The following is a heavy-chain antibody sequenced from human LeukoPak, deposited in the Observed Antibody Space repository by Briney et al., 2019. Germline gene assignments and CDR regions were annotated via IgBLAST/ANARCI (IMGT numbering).Heavy chain of an antibody. CDR3: ARDPGDTDWYNFDF. Sequence: SETLSLTCTVSGGSISGGYYWSWTRQHPGKGLEWIGYIYYSGSAYYNPSLKSRVTISLDMSKNQFSLSLSSVTAADTAVYYCARDPGDTDWYNFDFWGQGILVTVSS. CDR2: IYYSGSA. CDR1: GGSISGGYY. D-gene: IGHD3-9*01. J-gene: IGHJ4*02. V-gene: IGHV4-31*03.